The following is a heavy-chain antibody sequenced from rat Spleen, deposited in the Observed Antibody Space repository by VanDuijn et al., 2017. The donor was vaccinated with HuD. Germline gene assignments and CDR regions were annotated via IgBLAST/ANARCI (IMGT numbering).Heavy chain of an antibody. D-gene: IGHD1-8*01. J-gene: IGHJ2*01. Sequence: EVQLVESGGGLVQPGRSMKLSCAASGFTFSDYYMAWVRQAPTKGLEWVATINYDGSNTYYRDSVKGRFTISRDNAKSTLYLQMDSLRSEDTATYYCARLHELQSVFDYWGQGVMVTVSS. CDR1: GFTFSDYY. CDR2: INYDGSNT. CDR3: ARLHELQSVFDY. V-gene: IGHV5-7*01.